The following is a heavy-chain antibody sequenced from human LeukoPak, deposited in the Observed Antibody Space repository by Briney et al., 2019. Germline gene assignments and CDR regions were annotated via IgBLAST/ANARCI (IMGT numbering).Heavy chain of an antibody. CDR3: ARDDRWGSIDY. CDR1: GFTFSSYG. J-gene: IGHJ4*02. D-gene: IGHD7-27*01. CDR2: IWYDGSNK. V-gene: IGHV3-33*01. Sequence: GGSLRLSCAASGFTFSSYGMHWVRQAPGKGLERVAVIWYDGSNKYYADSVKGRFTISRDNSKNTLYLQMNSLRAEDTAVYYCARDDRWGSIDYWGQGTLVTVSS.